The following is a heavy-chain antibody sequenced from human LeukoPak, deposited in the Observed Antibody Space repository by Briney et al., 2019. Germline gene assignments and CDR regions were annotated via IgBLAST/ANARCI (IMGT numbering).Heavy chain of an antibody. CDR2: ITSDGRST. CDR1: GFTFSNFP. Sequence: PGGSLRLSCAASGFTFSNFPMHWVRQAPGKGLEFVSAITSDGRSTPYANSVKGRFIISRDNSKNTLYLQMGSRRAEDTVLYYCAKDRVGGWAFDIWGQGTMVTVSS. J-gene: IGHJ3*02. CDR3: AKDRVGGWAFDI. D-gene: IGHD3-16*01. V-gene: IGHV3-64*01.